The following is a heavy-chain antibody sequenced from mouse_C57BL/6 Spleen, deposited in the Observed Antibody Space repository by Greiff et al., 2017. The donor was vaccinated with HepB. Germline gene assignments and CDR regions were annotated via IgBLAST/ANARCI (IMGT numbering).Heavy chain of an antibody. CDR3: ARSEEAWFAY. V-gene: IGHV1-69*01. Sequence: VKLQQPGAELVMPGASVKLSCKASGYTFTSYWMHWVKQRPGQGLEWIGEIDPSDSYTNYNQKFKGKSTLTVDKSSSTAYMQLSSLTSEDSAVYYCARSEEAWFAYWGQGTLVTVSA. CDR2: IDPSDSYT. CDR1: GYTFTSYW. J-gene: IGHJ3*01.